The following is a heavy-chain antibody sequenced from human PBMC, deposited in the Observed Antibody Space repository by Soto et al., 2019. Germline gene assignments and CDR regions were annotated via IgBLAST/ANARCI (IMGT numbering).Heavy chain of an antibody. D-gene: IGHD3-9*01. CDR1: GLSFSSSG. CDR3: AKDLTGPYDY. Sequence: GGSLRLSCAASGLSFSSSGMHWVRQAPGKGLGWVADIFYDGSKIHYADSVKGRFTISRDNSKNTVHMQMNSLRPEDTAVYYCAKDLTGPYDYWGQGTLVTVAS. V-gene: IGHV3-30*18. J-gene: IGHJ4*02. CDR2: IFYDGSKI.